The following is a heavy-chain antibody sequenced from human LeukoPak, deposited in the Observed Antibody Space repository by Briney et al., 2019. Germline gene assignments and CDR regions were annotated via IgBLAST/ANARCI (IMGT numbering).Heavy chain of an antibody. CDR3: AAYIDYYDSSGYYPFWY. CDR1: GFTFSSYA. D-gene: IGHD3-22*01. Sequence: GGSLRLSCAASGFTFSSYAMHWVRQGPGKGLEWVAVISYDGSNKYYADSVKGRFTISRDNSKNTLYLQMNSLRAEDTAVYYCAAYIDYYDSSGYYPFWYWGQGTLVTVSS. V-gene: IGHV3-30-3*01. J-gene: IGHJ4*02. CDR2: ISYDGSNK.